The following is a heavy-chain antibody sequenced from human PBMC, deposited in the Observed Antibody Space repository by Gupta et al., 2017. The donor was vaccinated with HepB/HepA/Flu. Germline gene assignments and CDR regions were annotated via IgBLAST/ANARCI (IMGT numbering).Heavy chain of an antibody. V-gene: IGHV3-33*01. Sequence: QVQLVESGGGVVKPGRSLRLSCAASGISFLNHGMHWVRQAPGKGLEWVAFTWFDGSNKYYADSVKGRFTISRDNSKNTLYLHMTSLRAEDTAVYYCARAGYYDSSGYLDYWGQGTLVTVSS. D-gene: IGHD3-22*01. CDR3: ARAGYYDSSGYLDY. CDR2: TWFDGSNK. CDR1: GISFLNHG. J-gene: IGHJ4*02.